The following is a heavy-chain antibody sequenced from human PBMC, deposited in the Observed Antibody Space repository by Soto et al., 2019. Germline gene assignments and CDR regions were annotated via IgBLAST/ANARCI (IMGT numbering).Heavy chain of an antibody. CDR1: GFTFSSYA. D-gene: IGHD6-19*01. V-gene: IGHV3-30-3*01. J-gene: IGHJ6*02. CDR2: ISYDGSNK. CDR3: ARLPRAVAGGDYHHGMDV. Sequence: GGSLRLSCAASGFTFSSYAMHWVRQAPGKGLEWVAVISYDGSNKYYADSVKGRFTISRDNSKNTLYLQMNSLRAEDTAVYYCARLPRAVAGGDYHHGMDVCGQGTTVTVSS.